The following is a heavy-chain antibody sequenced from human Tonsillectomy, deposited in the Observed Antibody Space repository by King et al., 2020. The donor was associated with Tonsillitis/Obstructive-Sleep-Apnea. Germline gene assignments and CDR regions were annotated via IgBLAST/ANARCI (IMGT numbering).Heavy chain of an antibody. D-gene: IGHD3-10*01. CDR2: ISSSSSYI. J-gene: IGHJ4*02. Sequence: VQLVESGGGLVKPGGSLRLSCAASGFTFSSYSMNWVRQAPGKGLEWVSSISSSSSYIYYADSVKGRFTISRDNAKNSLYLQMKSLRAEDTAVYYCARANTMVRGVIITGFDYWGQGTLVTVSS. CDR1: GFTFSSYS. V-gene: IGHV3-21*01. CDR3: ARANTMVRGVIITGFDY.